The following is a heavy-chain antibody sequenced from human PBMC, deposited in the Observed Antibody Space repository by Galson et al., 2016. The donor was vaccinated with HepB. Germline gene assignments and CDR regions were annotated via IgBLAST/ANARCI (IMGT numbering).Heavy chain of an antibody. CDR1: GFIFSNYA. V-gene: IGHV3-23*01. CDR2: ITDDGVGT. D-gene: IGHD3-22*01. J-gene: IGHJ4*02. CDR3: AKDRGGVFSAYHSDS. Sequence: SLRLSCAASGFIFSNYAMSWVRQAPGKGLEWVSTITDDGVGTFYADSVEGRFTISRDNSKNTLSLQMNRLSAEDTALYYCAKDRGGVFSAYHSDSWGQGALVPVSS.